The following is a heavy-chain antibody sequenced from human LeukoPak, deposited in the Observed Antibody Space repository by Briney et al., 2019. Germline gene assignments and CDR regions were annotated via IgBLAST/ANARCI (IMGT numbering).Heavy chain of an antibody. V-gene: IGHV1-2*02. CDR2: INPNSGGT. J-gene: IGHJ3*02. Sequence: ASVKVSCKASGYTFTGYYMHWVRQAPGQGLEWMGWINPNSGGTKYAQKFQGRVTMTRDTSISTAYMELSRLRSDDTAVYYCARDPISHSTVYYYDSSGSPGLWFDIWGQGTMVTVSS. D-gene: IGHD3-22*01. CDR3: ARDPISHSTVYYYDSSGSPGLWFDI. CDR1: GYTFTGYY.